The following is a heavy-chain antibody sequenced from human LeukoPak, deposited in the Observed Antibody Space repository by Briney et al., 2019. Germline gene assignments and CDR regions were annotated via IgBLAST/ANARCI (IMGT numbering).Heavy chain of an antibody. CDR3: ARDRHKYNYDSGGYPPY. V-gene: IGHV3-30*02. CDR2: IRYDGTNK. J-gene: IGHJ4*02. Sequence: GGSLRLSCEASGFSFSSYGLHWVRQAPGMGLEWVAFIRYDGTNKYYADSVKGRFTISRDNAKNSLYLQMNTLRAEDTAVYYCARDRHKYNYDSGGYPPYWGQGTLVTVSS. D-gene: IGHD3-22*01. CDR1: GFSFSSYG.